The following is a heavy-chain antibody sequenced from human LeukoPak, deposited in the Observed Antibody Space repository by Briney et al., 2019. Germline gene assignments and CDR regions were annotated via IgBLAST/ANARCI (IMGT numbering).Heavy chain of an antibody. CDR1: GGSISSHY. D-gene: IGHD2-2*01. J-gene: IGHJ5*02. Sequence: SETLSLTCTVSGGSISSHYWSWIRQPPGKGLEWIGYIYYSGSTNYNPSLKSRVTISVDTSKNQFSLKLSSVTATDTAVYYCARGHCSSTSCSRNWFDPWGQGTLVTVSS. CDR2: IYYSGST. V-gene: IGHV4-59*11. CDR3: ARGHCSSTSCSRNWFDP.